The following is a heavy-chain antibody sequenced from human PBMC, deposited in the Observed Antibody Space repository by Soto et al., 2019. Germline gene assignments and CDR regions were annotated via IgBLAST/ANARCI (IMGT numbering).Heavy chain of an antibody. CDR3: ASGLYDFWSGYYKSGPYYFDY. CDR1: GGSISSGGYY. CDR2: IYYSGST. Sequence: SETLSLTCTVSGGSISSGGYYWSWIRQHPGKGLECIGYIYYSGSTYYNPSLKSRVTISVDTSKNQFSLKLSSVTAADTAVYYCASGLYDFWSGYYKSGPYYFDYWGQGNLVTVSS. D-gene: IGHD3-3*01. V-gene: IGHV4-31*03. J-gene: IGHJ4*02.